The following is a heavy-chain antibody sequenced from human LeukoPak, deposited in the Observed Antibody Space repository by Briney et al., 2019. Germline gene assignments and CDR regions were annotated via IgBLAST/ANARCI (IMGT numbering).Heavy chain of an antibody. CDR2: MYSGGST. D-gene: IGHD5-12*01. V-gene: IGHV3-53*01. Sequence: PGGSLRLSCAASGFTFSSNSMSWVRQAPGKGLEWVSVMYSGGSTFYADSVKGRFTISRDKSRNTLYLQMNSLRAEDTAVYFCARLVATIIYYFDHWGQGTLVSVSS. J-gene: IGHJ4*02. CDR1: GFTFSSNS. CDR3: ARLVATIIYYFDH.